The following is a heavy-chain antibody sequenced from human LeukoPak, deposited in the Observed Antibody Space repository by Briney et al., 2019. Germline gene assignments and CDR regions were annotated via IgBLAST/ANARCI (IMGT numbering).Heavy chain of an antibody. Sequence: PSETLSLTCTVSGGSISSYYWSWIRQPAGKGLEWIGRIYTSGSTNYNPSLKSRVTMSVDTSKNQFSLKLSSVTAADTAVYYCARERGIGVVKWLGNNWFDPWGQGTLVTVSS. J-gene: IGHJ5*02. D-gene: IGHD3-3*01. CDR2: IYTSGST. CDR1: GGSISSYY. V-gene: IGHV4-4*07. CDR3: ARERGIGVVKWLGNNWFDP.